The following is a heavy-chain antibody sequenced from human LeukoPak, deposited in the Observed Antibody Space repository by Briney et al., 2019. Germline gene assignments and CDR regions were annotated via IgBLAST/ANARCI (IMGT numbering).Heavy chain of an antibody. CDR1: GFTFTDYY. CDR3: ARGGWESAGFEP. CDR2: ISSSGNTI. D-gene: IGHD1-26*01. V-gene: IGHV3-11*04. Sequence: GGSLRLSCAASGFTFTDYYMSWIRQTPGKGLEWISYISSSGNTIYYTDSVKGRFTISRDNAKKSLYLQMNSLGVEDTAVCYCARGGWESAGFEPWGQGTLVTVSS. J-gene: IGHJ5*02.